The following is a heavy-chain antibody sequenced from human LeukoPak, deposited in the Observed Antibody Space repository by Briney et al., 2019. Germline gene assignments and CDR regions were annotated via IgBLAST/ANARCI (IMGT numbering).Heavy chain of an antibody. Sequence: SLRLSCAVSGFTFSSYAISWVRQAPGKGLEWVSGISGSGGTTYYADSVKGRFTISREESKNTVYLQMISLRGEDTAVYFCARWGGSRWHDVDYWGQGTLVTVSS. J-gene: IGHJ4*02. CDR1: GFTFSSYA. D-gene: IGHD6-13*01. V-gene: IGHV3-23*01. CDR3: ARWGGSRWHDVDY. CDR2: ISGSGGTT.